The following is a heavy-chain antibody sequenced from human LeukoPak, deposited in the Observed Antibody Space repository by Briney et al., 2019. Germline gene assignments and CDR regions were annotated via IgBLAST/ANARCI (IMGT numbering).Heavy chain of an antibody. D-gene: IGHD6-19*01. V-gene: IGHV1-69*02. CDR1: GGTFSSYT. J-gene: IGHJ5*02. Sequence: SVNVSCKASGGTFSSYTISWVRQAPGQGLEWMGRIIPILGIANYAQKFQGRVTITADKSTSTAYMELSSLRSEDTAVYYCARGSSGWTYNWFDPWGQGTLVTVSS. CDR2: IIPILGIA. CDR3: ARGSSGWTYNWFDP.